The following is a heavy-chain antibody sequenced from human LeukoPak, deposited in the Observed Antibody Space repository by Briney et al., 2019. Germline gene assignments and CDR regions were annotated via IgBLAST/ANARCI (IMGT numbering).Heavy chain of an antibody. CDR2: TYYRSRWYN. J-gene: IGHJ4*02. Sequence: SQTLSLTCAISGDSVSSKSAAWNWSRQSPSRGLEWLGRTYYRSRWYNDYAVSVKSRLTINPDTSKNQLSLQLNSVTPEDTAVYYCARDPRIASAAYFDYWGQGTLVTVSS. CDR1: GDSVSSKSAA. D-gene: IGHD6-13*01. CDR3: ARDPRIASAAYFDY. V-gene: IGHV6-1*01.